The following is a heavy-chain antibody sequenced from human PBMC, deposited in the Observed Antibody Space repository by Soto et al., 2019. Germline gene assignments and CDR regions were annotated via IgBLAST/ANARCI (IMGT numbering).Heavy chain of an antibody. V-gene: IGHV4-4*07. Sequence: QVQLQESGPGLVKPSETLSLTCTVSGGSISSYYWSWIRQPAGKGLEWIGRIYTSGSTNYNPSLKNRVTMSVDTSKNQFSLKLSSVTAADTAVYYCARVSASYYDSSGYYYVDYGMDVWGQGTTVTVSS. CDR1: GGSISSYY. CDR2: IYTSGST. J-gene: IGHJ6*02. CDR3: ARVSASYYDSSGYYYVDYGMDV. D-gene: IGHD3-22*01.